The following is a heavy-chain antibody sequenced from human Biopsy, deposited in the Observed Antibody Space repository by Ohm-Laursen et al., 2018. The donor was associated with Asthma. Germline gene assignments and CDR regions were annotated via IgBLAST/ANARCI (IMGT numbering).Heavy chain of an antibody. D-gene: IGHD3-22*01. Sequence: SLGLSCTASGFAVSRDHMFWVRQAPGKGLDWVSVIYSGGTSHTADSVRGRFTISRDYSKNTLYLQMHSLRAEDTAVYYCARGDSSNWSHYYFDYWGQGTLVTVSS. V-gene: IGHV3-53*01. CDR3: ARGDSSNWSHYYFDY. J-gene: IGHJ4*02. CDR1: GFAVSRDH. CDR2: IYSGGTS.